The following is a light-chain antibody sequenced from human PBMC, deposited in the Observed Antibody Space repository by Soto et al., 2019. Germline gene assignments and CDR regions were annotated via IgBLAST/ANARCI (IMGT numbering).Light chain of an antibody. CDR3: LQLKRYPLP. CDR1: EGISPY. J-gene: IGKJ4*01. Sequence: IQLTQSPSSLSASVGDRVAITCRASEGISPYLAWYQEKPGKVPKLLIDTASTLQNGVPSRFSGSGSGTDFTLTSSSLQPEDFATYYCLQLKRYPLPFGGGTRVEIK. CDR2: TAS. V-gene: IGKV1-9*01.